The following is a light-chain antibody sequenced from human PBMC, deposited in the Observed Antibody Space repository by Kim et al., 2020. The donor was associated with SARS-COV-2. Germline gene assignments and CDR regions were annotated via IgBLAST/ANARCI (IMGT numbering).Light chain of an antibody. CDR1: TGAVTSGHY. V-gene: IGLV7-46*01. J-gene: IGLJ3*02. Sequence: PGVTGTLTSGSSTGAVTSGHYPFCFQQKPGQGPRTLIYDTTNKHSWTPARFSGSLLGGKAALTLSGAQPEDEADYYCLLSYSGARVFGGGTQLTVL. CDR2: DTT. CDR3: LLSYSGARV.